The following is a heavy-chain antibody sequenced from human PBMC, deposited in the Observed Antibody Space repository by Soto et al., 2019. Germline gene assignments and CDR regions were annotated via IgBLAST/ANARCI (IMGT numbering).Heavy chain of an antibody. CDR1: GYTFTGYY. CDR2: IVVGSGNT. CDR3: AAGNGDSADY. V-gene: IGHV1-58*02. Sequence: SVKVSCKASGYTFTGYYMQWVRQARGQRLEWIGWIVVGSGNTNYAQKFQERVTITRDMSTSTAYMELSSLRSEDTAVYYCAAGNGDSADYWGQGTLVTVSS. J-gene: IGHJ4*02. D-gene: IGHD4-17*01.